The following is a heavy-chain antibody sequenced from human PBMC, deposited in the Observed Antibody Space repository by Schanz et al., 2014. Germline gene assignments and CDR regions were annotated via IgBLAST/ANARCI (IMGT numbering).Heavy chain of an antibody. V-gene: IGHV1-18*01. CDR1: GYTFINSD. CDR3: ARDFSAYVGNYFDY. D-gene: IGHD5-12*01. CDR2: INGYNGHT. Sequence: QVQLVQSGTQVKNPGASVKVSCKASGYTFINSDINWVRQAAGQGLEWMGWINGYNGHTLYAQKFQGRVTMTTDTSTSTSYMELTSLRFDDTAVYYCARDFSAYVGNYFDYWGQGTLVTVSS. J-gene: IGHJ4*02.